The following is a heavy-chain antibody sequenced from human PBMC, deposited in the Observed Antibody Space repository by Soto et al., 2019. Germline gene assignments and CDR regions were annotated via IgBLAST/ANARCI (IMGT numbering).Heavy chain of an antibody. CDR2: IYTSGST. D-gene: IGHD3-22*01. CDR3: ARVGYYDSSGFTLDY. V-gene: IGHV4-4*07. Sequence: SETLSLTCTVSGGSMSSYYWSWIRQPAGKGLEWIGRIYTSGSTNYNPSLKSRVTMSVDTSKNQFSLKLSSVTAADTAVYYCARVGYYDSSGFTLDYWGQGTLVTVAS. J-gene: IGHJ4*02. CDR1: GGSMSSYY.